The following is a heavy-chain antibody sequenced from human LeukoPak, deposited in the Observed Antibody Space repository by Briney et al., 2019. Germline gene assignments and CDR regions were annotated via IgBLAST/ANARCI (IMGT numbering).Heavy chain of an antibody. Sequence: PSETLSLTCTVSGYSISSGYYWGWLRQPPGKGLEWIGSIYHSGSTYYNPSLKSRVTISVDTSKNQFSLKLSSVTAADTAVYYCARVGGRGWRTTGTTGFDYWGQGTLVTVSS. CDR2: IYHSGST. V-gene: IGHV4-38-2*02. J-gene: IGHJ4*02. CDR1: GYSISSGYY. D-gene: IGHD4-17*01. CDR3: ARVGGRGWRTTGTTGFDY.